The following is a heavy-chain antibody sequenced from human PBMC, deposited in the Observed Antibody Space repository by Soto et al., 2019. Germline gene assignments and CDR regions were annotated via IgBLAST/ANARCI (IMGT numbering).Heavy chain of an antibody. CDR2: IATYNSNR. Sequence: HLVQSGPEVKKPGASITVSCKTSGDTFTNFGLSWVRQAPGQGLEWMGWIATYNSNRNYAQKFQGRLTLTTDTSTSTAYMELKSLRYDDTAVYYGATVLRGVVNWFAPWGQGTLVTVSS. D-gene: IGHD3-10*01. V-gene: IGHV1-18*01. CDR1: GDTFTNFG. CDR3: ATVLRGVVNWFAP. J-gene: IGHJ5*02.